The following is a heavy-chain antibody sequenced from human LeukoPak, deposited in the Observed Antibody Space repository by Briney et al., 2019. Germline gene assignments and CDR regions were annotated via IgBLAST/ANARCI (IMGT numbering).Heavy chain of an antibody. CDR2: IWYDGSNK. Sequence: GSLRLSCAASGFIFSSYGMHWVRQAPGKGLEWVALIWYDGSNKYYTDSVKGRLTISRDDSKNTLYLQMNSLRAEDTAIYYCAREGPRGNSQFDYWGQGALVTVSS. J-gene: IGHJ4*02. CDR1: GFIFSSYG. V-gene: IGHV3-33*01. D-gene: IGHD2/OR15-2a*01. CDR3: AREGPRGNSQFDY.